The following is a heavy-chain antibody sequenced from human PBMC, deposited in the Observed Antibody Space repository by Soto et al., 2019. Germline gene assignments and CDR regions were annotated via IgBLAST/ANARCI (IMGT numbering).Heavy chain of an antibody. Sequence: ASVKVSCKASVYTFTSYYMHWVRQAPGQGLEWMGIINPSGGSTRYAQKFQGRVTMTTDTSTSTAYMELRSLRSDDTAVYYCARSATGTYYDFWSGYYTRFDPWGQGTLVTVSS. CDR3: ARSATGTYYDFWSGYYTRFDP. V-gene: IGHV1-46*01. J-gene: IGHJ5*02. D-gene: IGHD3-3*01. CDR2: INPSGGST. CDR1: VYTFTSYY.